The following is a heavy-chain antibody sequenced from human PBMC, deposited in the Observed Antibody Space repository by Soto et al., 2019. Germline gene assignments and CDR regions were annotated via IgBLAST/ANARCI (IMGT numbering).Heavy chain of an antibody. Sequence: PGGSLRLSCAASGFTFSSYSMNWVRQAPGKGLEWVSSISSSSSYIYYADSVKGRFTISRDNAKNSLYLQMNSLRAEDTAVYYCARDPDTLMCFDIWGKGTMVTVSS. CDR2: ISSSSSYI. CDR1: GFTFSSYS. V-gene: IGHV3-21*01. J-gene: IGHJ3*02. CDR3: ARDPDTLMCFDI. D-gene: IGHD2-15*01.